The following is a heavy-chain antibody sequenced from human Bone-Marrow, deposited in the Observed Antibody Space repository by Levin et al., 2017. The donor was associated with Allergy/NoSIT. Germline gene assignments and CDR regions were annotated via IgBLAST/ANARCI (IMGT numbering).Heavy chain of an antibody. CDR1: GGTFSKYA. V-gene: IGHV1-69*13. CDR2: LVPAFATA. J-gene: IGHJ4*02. Sequence: ASVKVSCKASGGTFSKYAINWVRQAPGQGLEWMGGLVPAFATANYAQKFQGRVTITADESTNTVYMELSRLTSEDTAIYYCARDDYGGNAFYLYWGQGTLVTVSS. CDR3: ARDDYGGNAFYLY. D-gene: IGHD4-23*01.